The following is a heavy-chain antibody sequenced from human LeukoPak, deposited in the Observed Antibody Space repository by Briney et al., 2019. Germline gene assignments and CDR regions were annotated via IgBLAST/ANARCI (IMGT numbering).Heavy chain of an antibody. J-gene: IGHJ4*02. CDR2: ISSSSSTI. V-gene: IGHV3-48*04. D-gene: IGHD6-13*01. CDR1: GFTFSSYS. Sequence: GGSLRLSCAASGFTFSSYSMNWVRQAPGKGLEWVSYISSSSSTIYYADSVKGRFTISRDNAKNSLYLQMNSLRAEDTAVYYCARDPVYSSSLYYLDYWGQGTLVTVSS. CDR3: ARDPVYSSSLYYLDY.